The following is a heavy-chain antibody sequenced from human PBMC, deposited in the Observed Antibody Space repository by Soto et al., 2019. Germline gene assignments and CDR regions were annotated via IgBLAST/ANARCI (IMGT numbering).Heavy chain of an antibody. D-gene: IGHD3-16*01. CDR1: GGSISSSSYY. Sequence: SETLSLTCTVSGGSISSSSYYWGWIRQPPGKGLEWIGSIYYSGSTYYNPSLKSRVTISVDTSKNQFSLKLSSVTAADTAVYYCASRLRAGGNYYYYYMDVWGKGTTVTVSS. CDR3: ASRLRAGGNYYYYYMDV. V-gene: IGHV4-39*01. J-gene: IGHJ6*03. CDR2: IYYSGST.